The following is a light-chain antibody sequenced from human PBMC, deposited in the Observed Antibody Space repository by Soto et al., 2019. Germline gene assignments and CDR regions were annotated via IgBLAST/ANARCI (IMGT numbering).Light chain of an antibody. CDR3: QQYHTFSRT. J-gene: IGKJ1*01. Sequence: DIQMTQSPSALSASVGDRVPITRRASQGISSWLAWYQQKPGKAPNLLIYKASILESGVPSRFSGSGSGTEFTLSISSLQPDDFGTYYCQQYHTFSRTFGQGTKVDIK. CDR2: KAS. V-gene: IGKV1-5*03. CDR1: QGISSW.